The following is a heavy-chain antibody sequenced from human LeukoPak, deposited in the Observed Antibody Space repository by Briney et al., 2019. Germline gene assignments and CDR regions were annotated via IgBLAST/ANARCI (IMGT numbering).Heavy chain of an antibody. J-gene: IGHJ4*02. CDR1: GGSISSSTYY. V-gene: IGHV4-39*01. D-gene: IGHD3-10*02. CDR3: ARTHEVFGELLNPFDY. Sequence: SETLSLTCTVSGGSISSSTYYWGWIRQPPGKGLEWIGSIYYSGSTYYNPSLKSRVTISVDTSKNQFSLKLSSVTAADTAVYYCARTHEVFGELLNPFDYWGQGTLVTVSS. CDR2: IYYSGST.